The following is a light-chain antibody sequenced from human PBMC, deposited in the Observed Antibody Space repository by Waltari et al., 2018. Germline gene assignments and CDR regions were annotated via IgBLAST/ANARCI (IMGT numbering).Light chain of an antibody. V-gene: IGKV1-9*01. Sequence: IQLTQSPSSLSASVGDRVTITCRASQGISSYLAWYQQKPGKAPKLLIYGASTLQSGVPSRFGGSGSGPDFTLTISSLQPEDIATYYCQQLSSYPRAFGPGTKVDIK. CDR3: QQLSSYPRA. CDR1: QGISSY. J-gene: IGKJ3*01. CDR2: GAS.